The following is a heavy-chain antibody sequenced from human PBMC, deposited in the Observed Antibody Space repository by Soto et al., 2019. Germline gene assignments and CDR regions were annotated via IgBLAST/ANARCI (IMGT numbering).Heavy chain of an antibody. Sequence: GGSLRLSCAASGFRFSDYTMNWVRQAPGKGLEWLAIISYDGANKYYSDSLKGRFTISRDNSQNTLYLQMDNLTPEDTAVYFCARSMIDVGITTNYFDYWGQGTPVTAS. J-gene: IGHJ4*02. V-gene: IGHV3-30-3*01. CDR2: ISYDGANK. D-gene: IGHD3-22*01. CDR3: ARSMIDVGITTNYFDY. CDR1: GFRFSDYT.